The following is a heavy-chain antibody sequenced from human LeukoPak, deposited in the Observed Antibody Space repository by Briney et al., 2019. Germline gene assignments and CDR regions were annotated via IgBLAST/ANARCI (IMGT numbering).Heavy chain of an antibody. CDR1: GGSFSTYY. CDR2: INHRGST. D-gene: IGHD2-8*01. CDR3: ALFTYGPDN. J-gene: IGHJ4*02. Sequence: ATLSLTCALSGGSFSTYYWNWIRHPPGKGLESIGEINHRGSTKCNPSLESRVTMSLDTSKKQFSLKLRSVTAADTAVYYCALFTYGPDNWGQGTLVTVSS. V-gene: IGHV4-34*01.